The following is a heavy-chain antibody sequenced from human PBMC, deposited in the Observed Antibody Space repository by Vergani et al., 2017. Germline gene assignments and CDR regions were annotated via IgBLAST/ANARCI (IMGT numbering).Heavy chain of an antibody. D-gene: IGHD1-7*01. CDR3: TRHPTITGTTGDY. Sequence: EVQLVESGGGLVQPGGSLKLSCAASGFTFSGSAMHWVRQASGKGLEWVGRIRSKANSYATAYASSVKGRFTISRDDSKNTAYLQMNSLKTEDTAVYYCTRHPTITGTTGDYWGQGTLVTVSS. V-gene: IGHV3-73*01. J-gene: IGHJ4*02. CDR2: IRSKANSYAT. CDR1: GFTFSGSA.